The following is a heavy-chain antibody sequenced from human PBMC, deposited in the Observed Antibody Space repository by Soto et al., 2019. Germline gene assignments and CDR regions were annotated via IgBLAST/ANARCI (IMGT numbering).Heavy chain of an antibody. CDR1: GGSVSSGSYY. D-gene: IGHD6-13*01. CDR3: ARDQGIAAAGVFDY. J-gene: IGHJ4*02. Sequence: LSLTCTVSGGSVSSGSYYWSWIRQPPGKGLEWIGYIYYSGSTNYNPSLKSRVTISVDTSKNQFSLKLSSVTAADTAVYYCARDQGIAAAGVFDYWGQGTLVTVSS. V-gene: IGHV4-61*01. CDR2: IYYSGST.